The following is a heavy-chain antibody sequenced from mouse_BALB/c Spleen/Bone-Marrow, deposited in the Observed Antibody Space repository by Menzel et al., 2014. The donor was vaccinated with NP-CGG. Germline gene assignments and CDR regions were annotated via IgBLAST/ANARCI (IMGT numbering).Heavy chain of an antibody. J-gene: IGHJ3*01. CDR1: GYSFAGYT. CDR3: AREGYGSSYECAY. D-gene: IGHD1-1*01. CDR2: INPYNGGS. Sequence: VESGASMKLSCKASGYSFAGYTMNWVKQSHGKNLEWIGLINPYNGGSSYNQKFKGKATLTVDKSSSTAYMELLSLTSEDSAVYYGAREGYGSSYECAYWGQGTLVTVSA. V-gene: IGHV1-26*01.